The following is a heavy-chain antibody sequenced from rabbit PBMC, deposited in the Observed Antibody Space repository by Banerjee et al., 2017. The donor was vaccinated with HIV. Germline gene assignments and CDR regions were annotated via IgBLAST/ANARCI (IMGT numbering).Heavy chain of an antibody. CDR3: ARDLAGVIGWNFNL. CDR2: IAVGNSGRT. Sequence: QEQLEESGGDLVKPGASLTLTCTASGFSFSSYYYMCWVRQAPGKGLEWIACIAVGNSGRTYYASWAKGRFTISKTSWTTVTLQMTSLTAADTATYFCARDLAGVIGWNFNLWGPGTLVTVS. CDR1: GFSFSSYYY. J-gene: IGHJ4*01. V-gene: IGHV1S45*01. D-gene: IGHD4-1*01.